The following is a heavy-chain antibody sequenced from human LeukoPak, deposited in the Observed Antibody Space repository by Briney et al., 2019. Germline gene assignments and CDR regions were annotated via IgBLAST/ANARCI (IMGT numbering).Heavy chain of an antibody. CDR1: GVTFSYT. J-gene: IGHJ6*04. CDR2: ITSSSSYL. V-gene: IGHV3-21*01. Sequence: GGSLRLSCAVSGVTFSYTIHWVRQAPGKGLEWVSSITSSSSYLYYADSIKGRFTISRDNTKNSLYLQMNSLRSEDTAVYYCVRGRPYMDVWGKGTTVTVSS. CDR3: VRGRPYMDV.